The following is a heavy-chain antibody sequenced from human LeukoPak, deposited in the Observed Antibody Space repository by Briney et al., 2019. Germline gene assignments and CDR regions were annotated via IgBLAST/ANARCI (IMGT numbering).Heavy chain of an antibody. CDR3: ARERIDSGYWFDY. V-gene: IGHV3-53*01. Sequence: GGSLRLSRAASGFSVSSNYMSWVRQAPGKGLEWVSVIYSGGSTYYADSVKGRFTISRDNSKNTLYLQMNSLRAEDTAVYYCARERIDSGYWFDYWGQGTLVTVSS. J-gene: IGHJ4*02. CDR2: IYSGGST. CDR1: GFSVSSNY. D-gene: IGHD3-22*01.